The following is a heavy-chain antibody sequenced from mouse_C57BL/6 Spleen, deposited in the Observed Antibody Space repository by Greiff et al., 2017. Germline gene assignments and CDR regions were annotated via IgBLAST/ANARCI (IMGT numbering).Heavy chain of an antibody. J-gene: IGHJ4*01. CDR2: INPSNGGT. CDR3: ARSELRLPYYYAMDY. Sequence: QVQLQQPGTELVKPGASVKLSCKASGYTFTSYWMHWVKQRPGQGLEWIGNINPSNGGTNYNEKFKSKATLTVDKSSSTAYMQLSSLTSEDSVVYYCARSELRLPYYYAMDYWGQGTSVTVSS. V-gene: IGHV1-53*01. CDR1: GYTFTSYW. D-gene: IGHD3-2*02.